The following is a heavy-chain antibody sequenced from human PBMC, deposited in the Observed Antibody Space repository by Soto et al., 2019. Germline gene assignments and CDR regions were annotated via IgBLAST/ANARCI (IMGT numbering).Heavy chain of an antibody. Sequence: SETLSLTCTVSGGSVSSGSYYWSWIRQPPGKGLEWIGYIYYSGSTNYNPSLKSRVTISVDTSKNQFSLKLSSVTAADTAVYYCASSGGDDFWSGYYYNWFDPWGQGTLVTVSS. V-gene: IGHV4-61*01. CDR1: GGSVSSGSYY. D-gene: IGHD3-3*01. J-gene: IGHJ5*02. CDR3: ASSGGDDFWSGYYYNWFDP. CDR2: IYYSGST.